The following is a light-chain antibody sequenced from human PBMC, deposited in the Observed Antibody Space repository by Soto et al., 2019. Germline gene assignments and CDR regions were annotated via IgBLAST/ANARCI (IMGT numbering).Light chain of an antibody. CDR3: AAWDDSLSGVV. Sequence: QLVLTQPPSASGTPGQRVTISCSGSSSNIGSNYVYWYQHLPGTAPKLLIYRNNQRPSGVPDRFSGSKSGTSASLAISGLRSEDVADYYCAAWDDSLSGVVFGGGTQLTVL. J-gene: IGLJ2*01. V-gene: IGLV1-47*01. CDR2: RNN. CDR1: SSNIGSNY.